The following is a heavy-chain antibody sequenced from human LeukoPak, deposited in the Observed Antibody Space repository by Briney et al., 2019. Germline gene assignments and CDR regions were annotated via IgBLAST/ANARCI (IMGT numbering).Heavy chain of an antibody. Sequence: SETLSLTCTVSGDSISSYYWNWIRQPAGKGLEWIGEINHSGSTNYNPSLKSRVTISVDTSKNQFSLKLSSVTAADTAVYYCARGRGRITMIVVVIPYFDYWGQGTLVTVSS. CDR3: ARGRGRITMIVVVIPYFDY. J-gene: IGHJ4*02. V-gene: IGHV4-34*01. CDR1: GDSISSYY. D-gene: IGHD3-22*01. CDR2: INHSGST.